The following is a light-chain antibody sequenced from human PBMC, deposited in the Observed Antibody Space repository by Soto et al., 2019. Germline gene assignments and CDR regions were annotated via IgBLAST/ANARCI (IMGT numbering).Light chain of an antibody. Sequence: ERVMTQSPATLSVSPGERATLSCRASQSVSSNLAWYQQKPGQAPRLLIYGASTRATGIPARFSGSGSGTEFTFTISSLQSEDFAVYYCQQYNAWPPIFTFGPGTTVDIK. V-gene: IGKV3-15*01. CDR2: GAS. J-gene: IGKJ3*01. CDR3: QQYNAWPPIFT. CDR1: QSVSSN.